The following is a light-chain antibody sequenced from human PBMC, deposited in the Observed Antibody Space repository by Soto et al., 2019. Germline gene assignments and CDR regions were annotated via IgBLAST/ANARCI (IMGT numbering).Light chain of an antibody. J-gene: IGKJ5*01. CDR1: QGVTTN. Sequence: EIVMTQSPASLSVSPGERATLSCRAGQGVTTNLAWYQQKPGQAPRLLIYGASSRATGIPVRFSGSGSGTEFTLTISSLQSEDFAVYYCQQYNNWPLTFGQGTRLEIK. V-gene: IGKV3-15*01. CDR3: QQYNNWPLT. CDR2: GAS.